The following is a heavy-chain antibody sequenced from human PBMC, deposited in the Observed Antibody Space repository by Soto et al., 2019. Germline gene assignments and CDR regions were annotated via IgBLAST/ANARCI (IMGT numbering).Heavy chain of an antibody. CDR2: IIPILGIA. Sequence: QVQLVQSGAEVKKPGSSVNVSCKASGGTFSSYTISWVRQAPGQGLEWMGRIIPILGIANYAQKFQGRVTITADKSTSTAYMELSSLRSEDTAVYYCARTSDCSGGSCYPTDYWGQGTLVTVSS. CDR3: ARTSDCSGGSCYPTDY. V-gene: IGHV1-69*02. D-gene: IGHD2-15*01. J-gene: IGHJ4*02. CDR1: GGTFSSYT.